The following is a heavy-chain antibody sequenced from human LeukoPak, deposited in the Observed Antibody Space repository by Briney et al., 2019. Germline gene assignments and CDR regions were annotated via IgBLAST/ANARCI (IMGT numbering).Heavy chain of an antibody. V-gene: IGHV3-7*03. D-gene: IGHD3-10*01. CDR3: AKGTYGSGTYGSNDY. CDR1: GFTFSSYW. J-gene: IGHJ4*02. Sequence: PGGSLRLSCAASGFTFSSYWMSWVRQAPGKGLEWVANIKQDESEKYYVDSVKGRFTISRDNAKNSLYLQMNSLRAEDTAIYYCAKGTYGSGTYGSNDYWGQGTLVTVSS. CDR2: IKQDESEK.